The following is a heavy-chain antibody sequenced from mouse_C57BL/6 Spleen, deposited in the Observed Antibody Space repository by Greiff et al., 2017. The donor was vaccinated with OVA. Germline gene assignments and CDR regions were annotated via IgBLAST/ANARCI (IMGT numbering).Heavy chain of an antibody. CDR1: GYSITSDY. Sequence: EVQGVESGPGLAKPSQTLSLTCSVTGYSITSDYWNWIRKFPGNKLEYMGYISYSGSTYYNPSLKSRISITRDTSKNQYYLQLNSVTTEDTATYYCAREGYYGSSYWYFDVWGTGTTVTVSS. D-gene: IGHD1-1*01. CDR2: ISYSGST. CDR3: AREGYYGSSYWYFDV. J-gene: IGHJ1*03. V-gene: IGHV3-8*01.